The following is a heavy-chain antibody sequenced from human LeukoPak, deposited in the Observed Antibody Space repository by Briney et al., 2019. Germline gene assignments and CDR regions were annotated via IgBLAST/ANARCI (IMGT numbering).Heavy chain of an antibody. D-gene: IGHD5-18*01. J-gene: IGHJ4*02. CDR3: AKGVQSWLTYFNH. CDR2: ISGSGGTT. V-gene: IGHV3-23*01. CDR1: GFTFSNYA. Sequence: GGPLTLSRAVSGFTFSNYAMGWVRQAPGKGLEWVACISGSGGTTYYADSVKGRFTISTTNSKHTPSLQMNSPRVEETPIYYCAKGVQSWLTYFNHWGQGTLVTVS.